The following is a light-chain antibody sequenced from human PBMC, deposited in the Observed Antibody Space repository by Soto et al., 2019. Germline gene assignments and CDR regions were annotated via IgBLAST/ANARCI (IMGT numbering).Light chain of an antibody. CDR3: VLYLHGGTYWV. Sequence: QTVVTQEPSFSVSPGGTVTLTCVLSSGSFSTYHHPVWYQQAPGQAPRTLVYDTDTRSSGVPDRFSGSILGNKAALTITGAQADDESNYHCVLYLHGGTYWVFGGGTKLTVL. V-gene: IGLV8-61*01. CDR1: SGSFSTYHH. J-gene: IGLJ3*02. CDR2: DTD.